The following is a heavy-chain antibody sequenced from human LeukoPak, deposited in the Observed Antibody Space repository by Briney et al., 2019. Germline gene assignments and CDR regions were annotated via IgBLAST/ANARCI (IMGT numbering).Heavy chain of an antibody. CDR1: GFTFTSYA. D-gene: IGHD5-18*01. J-gene: IGHJ4*02. CDR3: ARHIWIQLWPVPNY. Sequence: GGSLRLSCAASGFTFTSYAMSWVRQAPGKGLEWVSAISGSGGSTYYADSVKGQFTISRDNSKNTLYLQMNSLRAEDTAVYYCARHIWIQLWPVPNYWGQGTLVTVSS. CDR2: ISGSGGST. V-gene: IGHV3-23*01.